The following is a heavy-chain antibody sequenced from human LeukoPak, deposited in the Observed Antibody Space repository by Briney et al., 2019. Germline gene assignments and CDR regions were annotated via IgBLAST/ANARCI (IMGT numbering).Heavy chain of an antibody. CDR3: ARGGLLRYFDWLTYFDY. D-gene: IGHD3-9*01. CDR2: INPNSGGT. CDR1: GYTFTGYY. V-gene: IGHV1-2*04. J-gene: IGHJ4*02. Sequence: VASVKVSCKASGYTFTGYYMHWVRQAPGQGLEWMGWINPNSGGTNYAQKFQGWVTMTRDTSISTAYMELSRLRSDDTAVYYCARGGLLRYFDWLTYFDYWGQGTLVTVSS.